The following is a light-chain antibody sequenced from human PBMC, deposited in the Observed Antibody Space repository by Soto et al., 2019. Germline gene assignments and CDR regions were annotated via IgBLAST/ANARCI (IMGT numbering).Light chain of an antibody. CDR2: EVS. J-gene: IGLJ2*01. CDR3: SSYTSSSTLV. CDR1: SSDVGGYNY. V-gene: IGLV2-14*01. Sequence: QSALTQPASVSGSPGQSITISCTGTSSDVGGYNYVSWYQQHPGKAPKLMIYEVSNRPSGVSNRFSGSKSGNTASLTISGLQAEDEADYCCSSYTSSSTLVVGGGTKLTVL.